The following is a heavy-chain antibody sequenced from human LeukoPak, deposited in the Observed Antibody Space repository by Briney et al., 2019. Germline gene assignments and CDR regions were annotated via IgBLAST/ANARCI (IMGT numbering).Heavy chain of an antibody. V-gene: IGHV4-59*01. CDR2: IYYSGNT. J-gene: IGHJ4*02. CDR1: GASISTYY. CDR3: ARVGQGNFDY. Sequence: PSETLSLTCTVSGASISTYYWSWIRQPPGKGLEWIGYIYYSGNTKYDPSLKSRVTISVDTSKNQFSLNLSSVTAADTAVYYWARVGQGNFDYWGQGTLVTVSS. D-gene: IGHD3-10*01.